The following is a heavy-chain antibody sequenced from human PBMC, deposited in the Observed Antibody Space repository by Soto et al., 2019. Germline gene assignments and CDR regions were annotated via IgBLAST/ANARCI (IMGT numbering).Heavy chain of an antibody. Sequence: QVQLVESGGGVVQPGRSLRLSCAASGFTFSSYAMHWVRQAPGKGLEWVAVISYDGSNKYYADSVKGRFTISRDNSKNTLYLQMNSLRAEDTAVYYCASTMDVWGQGTTATVSS. V-gene: IGHV3-30-3*01. CDR1: GFTFSSYA. CDR3: ASTMDV. CDR2: ISYDGSNK. J-gene: IGHJ6*02.